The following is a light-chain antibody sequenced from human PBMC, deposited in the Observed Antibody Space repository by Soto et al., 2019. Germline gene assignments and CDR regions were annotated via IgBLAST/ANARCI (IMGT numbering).Light chain of an antibody. CDR2: DVS. CDR3: SSYTTSSTWV. J-gene: IGLJ3*02. V-gene: IGLV2-14*01. CDR1: SNDVGGYNY. Sequence: QSVLSQPASVSGSPGQSITISCTGTSNDVGGYNYVSWYQQHPGKAPKVMIYDVSNRPSGVSSRFSGSKSGNTASLTISGLQAEDEADYYCSSYTTSSTWVFGGGTQLTVL.